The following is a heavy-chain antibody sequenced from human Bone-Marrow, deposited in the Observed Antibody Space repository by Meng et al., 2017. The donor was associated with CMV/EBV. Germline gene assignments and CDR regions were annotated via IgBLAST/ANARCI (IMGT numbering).Heavy chain of an antibody. CDR1: GYTFTGYY. Sequence: ASVKVSCKASGYTFTGYYMHWVRQAPGQGLEWMGWINPNSGGTNYAQKFQGRVTMTRDTSISTAYMELSRLRSDDTAVYYCARDAPGEWYQLLYPFGSYGYYYYGMDFWGQGTTVTVSS. CDR3: ARDAPGEWYQLLYPFGSYGYYYYGMDF. V-gene: IGHV1-2*02. CDR2: INPNSGGT. D-gene: IGHD2-2*02. J-gene: IGHJ6*02.